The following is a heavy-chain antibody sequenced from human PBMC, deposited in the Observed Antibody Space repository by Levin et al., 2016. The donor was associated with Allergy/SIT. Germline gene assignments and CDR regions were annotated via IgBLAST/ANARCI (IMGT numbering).Heavy chain of an antibody. Sequence: GSLRLSCTVSGGSISSYYWSWVRQPPGKGLEWIGYIYHSGSPNYNPSLKSRVTLSLDTSNNHLSLILTSMTAADTAVYYCVRQQRYFELDYWGQGALVTVSS. CDR2: IYHSGSP. CDR1: GGSISSYY. V-gene: IGHV4-59*01. CDR3: VRQQRYFELDY. J-gene: IGHJ4*02. D-gene: IGHD3-9*01.